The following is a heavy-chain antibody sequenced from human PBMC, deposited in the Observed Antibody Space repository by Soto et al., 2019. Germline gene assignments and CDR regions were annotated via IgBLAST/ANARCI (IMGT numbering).Heavy chain of an antibody. CDR1: GFTFSSFG. D-gene: IGHD3-3*01. V-gene: IGHV3-33*01. J-gene: IGHJ6*02. Sequence: QVQVVESGGGVVQPGRSLRLSCAASGFTFSSFGMHWVRQAPGKGLEWVSLIWYDGSKKSYGDSVKGRFTISRDNSRNTVYLQMNSLRADDTAVYYFAGDDSYYSLWSGYYPSRNGMDVWGQGTTVTVSS. CDR3: AGDDSYYSLWSGYYPSRNGMDV. CDR2: IWYDGSKK.